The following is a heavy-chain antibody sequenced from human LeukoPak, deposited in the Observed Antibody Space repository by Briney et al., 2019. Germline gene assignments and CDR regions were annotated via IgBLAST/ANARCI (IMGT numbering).Heavy chain of an antibody. CDR3: ARVYSSSSGTTFDY. J-gene: IGHJ4*02. Sequence: SETLSLTCTVSGGSISGYYWTWIRRPAGKGLEWIGRIYTSGRTNYNPSLKSRVTMSVDTSKNQFSLNLTSVTAADTAVYYCARVYSSSSGTTFDYWGQGTLVTVSS. D-gene: IGHD6-6*01. CDR2: IYTSGRT. V-gene: IGHV4-4*07. CDR1: GGSISGYY.